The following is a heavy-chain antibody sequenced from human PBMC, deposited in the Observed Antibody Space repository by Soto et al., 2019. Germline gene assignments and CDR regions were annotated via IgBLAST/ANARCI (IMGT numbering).Heavy chain of an antibody. CDR1: GGSFSGYY. Sequence: PSETLSLTFAVYGGSFSGYYWSWIRQPPGKGLEWIGEINHSGSTNYNPSLKSRVTISVDTSKNQFSLKLSSVTAADTAVYYCARGRDSGSYYPLFDYWGQGTLVTVSS. CDR2: INHSGST. V-gene: IGHV4-34*01. CDR3: ARGRDSGSYYPLFDY. D-gene: IGHD1-26*01. J-gene: IGHJ4*02.